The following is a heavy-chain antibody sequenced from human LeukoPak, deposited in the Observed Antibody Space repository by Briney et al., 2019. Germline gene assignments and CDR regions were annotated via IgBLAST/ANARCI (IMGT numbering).Heavy chain of an antibody. CDR1: VGTFSSYA. J-gene: IGHJ5*02. Sequence: SVKVSCKASVGTFSSYAISWVRQAPGQGLESMGGIIPIFGTANYAQKFQGRVTITTDESTSTAYMELSSLRSEDTAVYYCARDSRVEYSSSSGWFDPWGQGTLVTVSS. V-gene: IGHV1-69*05. CDR2: IIPIFGTA. D-gene: IGHD6-6*01. CDR3: ARDSRVEYSSSSGWFDP.